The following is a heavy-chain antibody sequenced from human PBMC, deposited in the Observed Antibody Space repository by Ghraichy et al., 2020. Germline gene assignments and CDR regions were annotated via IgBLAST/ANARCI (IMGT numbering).Heavy chain of an antibody. CDR1: GFTFSSYA. J-gene: IGHJ5*02. V-gene: IGHV3-23*01. Sequence: GGSLRLSCAASGFTFSSYAMSWVRQAPGKGLEWVSAISGSGGSTYYADSVKGRFTISRDNSKNTLYLQMNSLRAEDTAVYYCAIATYYYGSGSYGAVDPWGQGTLVTVSS. CDR2: ISGSGGST. D-gene: IGHD3-10*01. CDR3: AIATYYYGSGSYGAVDP.